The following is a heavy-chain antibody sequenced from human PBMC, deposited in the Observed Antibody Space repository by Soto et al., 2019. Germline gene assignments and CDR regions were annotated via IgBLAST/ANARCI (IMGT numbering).Heavy chain of an antibody. Sequence: VQLVQSGVEVKKPGASVKVSCKASGYTFTRYSISWVRQAPGQGLEWMGWISAYNGDTNYAQKLQGRVTLTTDTXXSTGYMGLRSLRSDDTAIYFCARDHAGSGWFRFDYWGQGTLVTVSS. V-gene: IGHV1-18*01. D-gene: IGHD6-19*01. J-gene: IGHJ4*02. CDR2: ISAYNGDT. CDR3: ARDHAGSGWFRFDY. CDR1: GYTFTRYS.